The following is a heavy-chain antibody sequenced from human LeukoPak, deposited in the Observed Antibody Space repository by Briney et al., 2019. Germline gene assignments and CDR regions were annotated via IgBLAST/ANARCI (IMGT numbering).Heavy chain of an antibody. CDR3: ARVDYILDY. Sequence: SETLSLTCTVSGGSISSYYWSWIRQPAGKGLEWIGRMYTSGSTNYNPSLKSRVTISVDTSKNQFSLRVTSVTAADTDVYYCARVDYILDYWGQGTLLTVSS. V-gene: IGHV4-4*07. J-gene: IGHJ4*02. CDR1: GGSISSYY. D-gene: IGHD4-11*01. CDR2: MYTSGST.